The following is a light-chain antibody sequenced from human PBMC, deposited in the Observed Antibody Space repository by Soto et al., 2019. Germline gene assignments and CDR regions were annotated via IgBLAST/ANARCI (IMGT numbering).Light chain of an antibody. Sequence: DIQMTQSPSTLSASVGDRVTITCRASQTISSWLAWYQQKPGKAPKLLIYKASTLERGVPSRFSGGESGTEFTLTHSSLKPDDFATYYCQQYNSYSPYTFGQGTKLEIK. CDR1: QTISSW. J-gene: IGKJ2*01. CDR3: QQYNSYSPYT. CDR2: KAS. V-gene: IGKV1-5*03.